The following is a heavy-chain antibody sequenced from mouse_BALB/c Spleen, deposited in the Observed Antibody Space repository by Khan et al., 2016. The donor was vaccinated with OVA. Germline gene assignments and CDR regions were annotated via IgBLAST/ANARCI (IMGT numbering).Heavy chain of an antibody. V-gene: IGHV2-6-1*01. CDR2: IWSDGSA. Sequence: QVQLKQSGPGLVAPSQSLSITCTVSGFSLTNYGVHWVRQPPGKGLEWLVVIWSDGSATYNSALNSRLSISKDNSKNQVFLKMNSLQTDDTAMYYCARQPYYHYYMMDYWGQGTSVTVSS. CDR3: ARQPYYHYYMMDY. D-gene: IGHD2-10*01. J-gene: IGHJ4*01. CDR1: GFSLTNYG.